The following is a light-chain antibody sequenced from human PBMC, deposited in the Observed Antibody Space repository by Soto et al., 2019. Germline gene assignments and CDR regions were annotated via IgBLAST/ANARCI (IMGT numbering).Light chain of an antibody. CDR3: LCFDSRLSVV. CDR2: GNN. CDR1: SSNIGASYD. V-gene: IGLV1-40*01. Sequence: QSVLTQPPSVSGAPGQRVTISCTGSSSNIGASYDVHWYQQLPGSAPKLLIYGNNKPPSVVPEFFSGYTSGTSASLAITGLQAEDAAYYCGLCFDSRLSVVFGGGTKLTVL. J-gene: IGLJ2*01.